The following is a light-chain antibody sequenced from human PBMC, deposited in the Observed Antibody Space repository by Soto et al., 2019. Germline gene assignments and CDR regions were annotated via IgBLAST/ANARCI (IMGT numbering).Light chain of an antibody. CDR1: QSLLHLNGNNY. J-gene: IGKJ3*01. Sequence: DIVLTQSPLSLSVTPGEPASFSCRANQSLLHLNGNNYLDWYLQKPGQSPHLLIYLGSNRDSAVPDRFSGSGSATDFTLRISRVEADDVGVYSCMQALEPPVTFGPGTKVDIK. CDR2: LGS. CDR3: MQALEPPVT. V-gene: IGKV2-28*01.